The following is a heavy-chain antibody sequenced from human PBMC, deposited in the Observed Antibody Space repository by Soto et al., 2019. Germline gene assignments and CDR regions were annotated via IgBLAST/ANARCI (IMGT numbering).Heavy chain of an antibody. Sequence: XSVKVSCKASGYSFTCYYLHWVRQAPGQGLEWMGWINPNSGGTNYAQKFQGRVTMTRDTSISTAYMELSRLRSDDTAVYYFARGGMWELLRPWYFDYWGQGTLVTVSS. V-gene: IGHV1-2*02. CDR1: GYSFTCYY. J-gene: IGHJ4*02. CDR3: ARGGMWELLRPWYFDY. D-gene: IGHD1-26*01. CDR2: INPNSGGT.